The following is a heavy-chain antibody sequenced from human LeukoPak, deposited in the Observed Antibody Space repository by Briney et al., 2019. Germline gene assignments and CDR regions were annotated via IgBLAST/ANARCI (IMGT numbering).Heavy chain of an antibody. CDR1: GYTFTGYY. CDR2: INPNSGGT. J-gene: IGHJ4*02. V-gene: IGHV1-2*02. Sequence: ASVKVSCKASGYTFTGYYMHWVRQAPGQGLEWMGWINPNSGGTNYAQKFLGRVTMTRDTSISTAYMELRSLRSDDTAVYYCARLGRDYYDSSGYYDYWGQGTLVTVSS. D-gene: IGHD3-22*01. CDR3: ARLGRDYYDSSGYYDY.